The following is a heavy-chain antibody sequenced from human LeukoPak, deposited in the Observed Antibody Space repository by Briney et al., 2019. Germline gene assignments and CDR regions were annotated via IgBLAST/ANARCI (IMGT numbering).Heavy chain of an antibody. CDR3: ARNREVRGDDY. J-gene: IGHJ4*02. D-gene: IGHD3-10*01. V-gene: IGHV4-39*01. CDR2: IYYSGST. Sequence: KPSETLSLTCTVSGGSISSSSYYWGWIRQPPGKGLEWIGSIYYSGSTYYNPSLKSRVTISVDTSKNQFSLKLSSVTAADTAVYYCARNREVRGDDYWGQGTLVTVSS. CDR1: GGSISSSSYY.